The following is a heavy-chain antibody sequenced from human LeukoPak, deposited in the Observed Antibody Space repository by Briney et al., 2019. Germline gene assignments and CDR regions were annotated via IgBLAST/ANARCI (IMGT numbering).Heavy chain of an antibody. Sequence: GGSLRLSCAASGFTFSSYGMHWVCQAPGKGLEWVAVIWYDGSNKYYADSVKGRFTISRDNSKNTLYLQMNSLRAEDTAVYYCARDQQQLINFLFDYWGQGTLVTVSS. V-gene: IGHV3-33*01. CDR1: GFTFSSYG. CDR2: IWYDGSNK. J-gene: IGHJ4*02. CDR3: ARDQQQLINFLFDY. D-gene: IGHD6-13*01.